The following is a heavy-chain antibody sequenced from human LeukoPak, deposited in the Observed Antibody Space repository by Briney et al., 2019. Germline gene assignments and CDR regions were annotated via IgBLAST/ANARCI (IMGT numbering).Heavy chain of an antibody. D-gene: IGHD3-22*01. J-gene: IGHJ4*02. CDR2: ISGGGSII. Sequence: GGSLRLSCAASGFTLSNYTMNWVRQAPGKGLECISSISGGGSIIYYADSVKGRFTVSRDNAKKSQYLQMNSLSAEDTAVYYCARGGDSSGIYVLFDYWGQGSLVTVSS. CDR1: GFTLSNYT. V-gene: IGHV3-21*01. CDR3: ARGGDSSGIYVLFDY.